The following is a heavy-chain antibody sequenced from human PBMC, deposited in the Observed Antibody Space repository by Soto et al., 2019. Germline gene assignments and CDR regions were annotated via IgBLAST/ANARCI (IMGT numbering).Heavy chain of an antibody. J-gene: IGHJ2*01. V-gene: IGHV1-3*01. CDR1: GYTFTNYG. CDR2: INVGNGNT. Sequence: QVQLVQSGAEVKKPGASVKVSCKASGYTFTNYGIHWVRQAPGQRLEWMGWINVGNGNTKYSPKFQGRVTITRDTAASTASVELGSLRSEDTAVYFCARSGYSSGWYHWYFDFWGRGTLVTVFS. CDR3: ARSGYSSGWYHWYFDF. D-gene: IGHD6-19*01.